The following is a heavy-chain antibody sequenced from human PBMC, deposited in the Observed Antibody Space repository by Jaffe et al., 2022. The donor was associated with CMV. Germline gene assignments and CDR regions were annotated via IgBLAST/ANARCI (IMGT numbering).Heavy chain of an antibody. CDR2: ISGSGGTT. J-gene: IGHJ6*03. D-gene: IGHD3-22*01. V-gene: IGHV3-23*04. CDR3: AKGETFYDSTGQTGAGMDV. Sequence: EMQVVESGGGWVQPGGSLRLSCVASGFTFSSYAMSWVRQAPGKGLEWVSAISGSGGTTYYADSVKGRFAISRDNSKNTLYLQMNSLRAEDTAVYYCAKGETFYDSTGQTGAGMDVWGKGTTVTVSS. CDR1: GFTFSSYA.